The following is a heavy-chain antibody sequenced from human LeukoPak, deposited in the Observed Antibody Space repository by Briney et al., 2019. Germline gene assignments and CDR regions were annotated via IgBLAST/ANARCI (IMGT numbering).Heavy chain of an antibody. CDR1: GGTFSSYA. J-gene: IGHJ4*02. CDR2: IIPIFGTA. D-gene: IGHD3-22*01. Sequence: SVKVSCKASGGTFSSYAISWVRQAPGQGLEWMGGIIPIFGTANYAQKFQGRVTITTDESTSTAYMELSSLRSEDTAVYNCASFDSSGYNNDYWGQGTLVTVSS. V-gene: IGHV1-69*05. CDR3: ASFDSSGYNNDY.